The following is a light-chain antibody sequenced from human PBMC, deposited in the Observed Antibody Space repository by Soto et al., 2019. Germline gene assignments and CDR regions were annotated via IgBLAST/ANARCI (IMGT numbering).Light chain of an antibody. CDR1: NIGSKS. J-gene: IGLJ2*01. Sequence: SYELTQPPSVSVAPGKTARITCGGNNIGSKSVHWYQQKPGQAPVLVIYYDSGRPSGIPERLSGSKSGNTATLTISRVEVGDEADYYCQVWDSTSDHRVFGGGTKLTVL. V-gene: IGLV3-21*04. CDR3: QVWDSTSDHRV. CDR2: YDS.